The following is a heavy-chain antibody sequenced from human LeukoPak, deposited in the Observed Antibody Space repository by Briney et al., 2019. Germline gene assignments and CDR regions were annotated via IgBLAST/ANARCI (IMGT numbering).Heavy chain of an antibody. CDR1: VYTFTRYY. CDR2: INPNSGGT. D-gene: IGHD2-2*01. V-gene: IGHV1-2*02. J-gene: IGHJ4*02. CDR3: ARVDFPGSTSLNLGY. Sequence: ASVKVSCKASVYTFTRYYMLWVRQAPGQGLEWMGWINPNSGGTNYAQKFQGRVTMTRETSISTAYMELSRLRSDDTAVYYCARVDFPGSTSLNLGYWGQGTLVTVSS.